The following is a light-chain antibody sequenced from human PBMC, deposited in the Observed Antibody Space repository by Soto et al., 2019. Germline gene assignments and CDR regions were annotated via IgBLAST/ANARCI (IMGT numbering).Light chain of an antibody. J-gene: IGKJ1*01. CDR1: QSVSISY. Sequence: PGERVTLSCRASQSVSISYLTWYQQKPGQAPRLLIYGASTRATSIPARFSGSGSGTDFTLTISSLQPEDFAVYYCQQDYNLPGTFGQGTKVEIK. CDR2: GAS. CDR3: QQDYNLPGT. V-gene: IGKV3D-7*01.